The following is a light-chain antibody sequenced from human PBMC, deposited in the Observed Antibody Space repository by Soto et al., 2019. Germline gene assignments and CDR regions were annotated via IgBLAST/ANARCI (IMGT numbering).Light chain of an antibody. Sequence: EIVLTQSPGTLSLSPGERATLSCRASQSVRSTYLAWYQQKPGQAPRLLIYGASSRATSIPDRFSGSGSGTDFTLTISSLEPEDFAEDYCQQYANSPLTFGGGTKVEIK. CDR1: QSVRSTY. J-gene: IGKJ4*01. CDR3: QQYANSPLT. CDR2: GAS. V-gene: IGKV3-20*01.